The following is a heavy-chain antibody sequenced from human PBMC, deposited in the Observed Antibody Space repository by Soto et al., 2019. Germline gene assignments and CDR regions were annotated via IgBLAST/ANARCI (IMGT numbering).Heavy chain of an antibody. CDR2: IYYSGST. CDR1: GGSISSSSYY. V-gene: IGHV4-39*01. CDR3: ARHNRGPSIATPQGPYYYYMDV. J-gene: IGHJ6*03. Sequence: PSETLSLTCTVSGGSISSSSYYWGWIRQPPGKGLEWIGSIYYSGSTYYNPSLKSRVTVSVDTSKNQFSLKLSSVTAADTAVYYCARHNRGPSIATPQGPYYYYMDVWGKGTTVTVSS. D-gene: IGHD6-6*01.